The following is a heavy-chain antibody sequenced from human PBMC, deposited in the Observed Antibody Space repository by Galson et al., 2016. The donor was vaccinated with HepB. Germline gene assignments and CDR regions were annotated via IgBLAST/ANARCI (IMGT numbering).Heavy chain of an antibody. CDR1: EFTFSSYA. V-gene: IGHV3-23*01. CDR2: ISHNGVGT. Sequence: SLRLSRAASEFTFSSYAMSWVRQAPGKGLEWVSCISHNGVGTFYADSVKGRFIISRDNSKNTVYLQMNSLGAEDTAVYYCAKDLWTGQQLAYYFDYWGQGTLVTVSS. D-gene: IGHD6-13*01. J-gene: IGHJ4*02. CDR3: AKDLWTGQQLAYYFDY.